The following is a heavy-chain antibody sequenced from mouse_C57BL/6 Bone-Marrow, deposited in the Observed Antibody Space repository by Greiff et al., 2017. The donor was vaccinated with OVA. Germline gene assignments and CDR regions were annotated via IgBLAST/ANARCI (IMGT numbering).Heavy chain of an antibody. V-gene: IGHV1-50*01. Sequence: QVQLQQPGAELVKPGASVKLSCKASGYTFTSYWMQWVNQRPGQGLEWIGEIDPSDSYTNYNQKFKGKATLTVDTSSSTAYMQLSSLTSEDSAVYYCARRRYGSSYGAMDYWGQGTSVTVSS. CDR1: GYTFTSYW. CDR3: ARRRYGSSYGAMDY. D-gene: IGHD1-1*01. J-gene: IGHJ4*01. CDR2: IDPSDSYT.